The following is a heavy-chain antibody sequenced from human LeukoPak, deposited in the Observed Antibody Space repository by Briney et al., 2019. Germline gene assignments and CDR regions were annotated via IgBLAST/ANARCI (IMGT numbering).Heavy chain of an antibody. CDR3: AREEWEFDGMDV. V-gene: IGHV1-69*04. J-gene: IGHJ6*02. D-gene: IGHD3-10*01. Sequence: ASVKVSCKASGGTFSSYTISWVRQAPGQGLEWMGRIIPILGIANYAQKFQGRVTITAGKSTSTAYMELSSLRSEDTAVYYCAREEWEFDGMDVWGQGTTVTVSS. CDR1: GGTFSSYT. CDR2: IIPILGIA.